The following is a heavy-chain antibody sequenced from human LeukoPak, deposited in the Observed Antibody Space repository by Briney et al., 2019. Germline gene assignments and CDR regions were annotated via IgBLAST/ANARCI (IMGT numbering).Heavy chain of an antibody. V-gene: IGHV3-30*04. J-gene: IGHJ4*02. CDR2: ISYDGSNK. Sequence: GGSLRLSCAASGFTFSSYAMHWVRQAPGKGLEWVAVISYDGSNKYYADSVKGRLTISRDNSKNTLYLQMNSLRAEDTAVYYCAGEGYSYGYDYWGQGTLVTVSS. CDR3: AGEGYSYGYDY. CDR1: GFTFSSYA. D-gene: IGHD5-18*01.